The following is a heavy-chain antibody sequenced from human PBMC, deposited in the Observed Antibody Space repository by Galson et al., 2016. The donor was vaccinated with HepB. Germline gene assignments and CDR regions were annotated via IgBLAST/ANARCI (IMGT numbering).Heavy chain of an antibody. D-gene: IGHD2-15*01. Sequence: SLRLSCAASGFTFRSYWMHWVRQAPGKGLVWVSRINSDGSSRSYADSVKGRFTISRDNAKNTLYLQVNSLRAEDTADYFCARDAYVPDCRGGSCYWSDALDLWGQGTKVTVSS. CDR2: INSDGSSR. V-gene: IGHV3-74*01. J-gene: IGHJ3*01. CDR3: ARDAYVPDCRGGSCYWSDALDL. CDR1: GFTFRSYW.